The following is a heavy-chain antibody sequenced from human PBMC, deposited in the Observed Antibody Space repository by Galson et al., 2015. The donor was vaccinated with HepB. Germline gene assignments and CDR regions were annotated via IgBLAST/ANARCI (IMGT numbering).Heavy chain of an antibody. D-gene: IGHD3-22*01. Sequence: ETLSLTCAVYGGSFSGYYWSWIRQPPGKGLEWIGEINHSGSTNYNPSLKSRVTISVDTTKNQFSLKLSSVTAADTAVYYCASGNLNYDSSGYYAGSDYWGQGTLVTVSS. CDR3: ASGNLNYDSSGYYAGSDY. CDR2: INHSGST. J-gene: IGHJ4*02. CDR1: GGSFSGYY. V-gene: IGHV4-34*01.